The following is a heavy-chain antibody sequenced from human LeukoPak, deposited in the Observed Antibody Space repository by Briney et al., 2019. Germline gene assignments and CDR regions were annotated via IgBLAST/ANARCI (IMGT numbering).Heavy chain of an antibody. D-gene: IGHD3-10*01. CDR1: GFTFSNFW. J-gene: IGHJ4*02. CDR2: IKQDGSER. Sequence: PGGSLRLSCAASGFTFSNFWMSWVRQAPGRGLECVANIKQDGSERNYVDSVKGRFTISRDNADNSLSLQMNSLRVEDTALYFCARDGRHGPGTSDYWGQGTLVAVSS. V-gene: IGHV3-7*01. CDR3: ARDGRHGPGTSDY.